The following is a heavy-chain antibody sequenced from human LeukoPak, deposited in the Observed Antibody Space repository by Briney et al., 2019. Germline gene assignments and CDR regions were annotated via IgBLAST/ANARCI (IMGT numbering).Heavy chain of an antibody. D-gene: IGHD5-18*01. CDR2: INPNSGGT. V-gene: IGHV1-2*02. Sequence: ASVKVSCKASGYTFTGYYMHWVRQAPGQGLEWMGWINPNSGGTNYAQKLQGRVTMTTDTSTSTAYMELRSLRSDDTAVYYCARRFKRGYSYGPFDYWGQGTLVTVSS. CDR3: ARRFKRGYSYGPFDY. J-gene: IGHJ4*02. CDR1: GYTFTGYY.